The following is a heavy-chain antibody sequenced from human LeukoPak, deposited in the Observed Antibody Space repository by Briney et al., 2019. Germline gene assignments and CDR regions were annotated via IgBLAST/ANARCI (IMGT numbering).Heavy chain of an antibody. CDR3: ARYKRMTGYYTVDY. J-gene: IGHJ4*02. CDR1: GGSITSYY. Sequence: PSETLSLTCTVSGGSITSYYWIWIRQPPGKGLEWIGFIHHSGSSNYNPSLQSRVTMSVDTSKNQFSLRLGSVTAADTAVYYCARYKRMTGYYTVDYWGQGTLVTVSS. D-gene: IGHD3/OR15-3a*01. V-gene: IGHV4-59*01. CDR2: IHHSGSS.